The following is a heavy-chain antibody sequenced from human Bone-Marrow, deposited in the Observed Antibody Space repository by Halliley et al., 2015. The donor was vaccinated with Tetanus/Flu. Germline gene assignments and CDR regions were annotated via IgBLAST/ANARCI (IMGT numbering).Heavy chain of an antibody. J-gene: IGHJ4*02. D-gene: IGHD5-12*01. CDR1: GFTFADYA. V-gene: IGHV3-49*04. Sequence: SLRLSCTTSGFTFADYAMSWVRQAPGKELEWVGFIRRKADGATSDYPASVKGRFIISRDDSKSIAYLQLDSLKTEDTGVYYCARDTPTTMPSALGRFDFWGQGALVTVSS. CDR3: ARDTPTTMPSALGRFDF. CDR2: IRRKADGATS.